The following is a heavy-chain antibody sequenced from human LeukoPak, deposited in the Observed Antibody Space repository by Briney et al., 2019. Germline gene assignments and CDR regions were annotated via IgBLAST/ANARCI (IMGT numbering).Heavy chain of an antibody. D-gene: IGHD6-19*01. CDR2: ISSSSSYI. CDR3: ARDSVPVAGQPHDY. CDR1: GFTFSSYS. Sequence: GGSLRLSCAASGFTFSSYSMNWVRQAPGKGLEWVSSISSSSSYIYYTDSVKGRFTISRDNAKNSLYLQMNSLRAEDTAVYYCARDSVPVAGQPHDYWGQGTLVTVSS. V-gene: IGHV3-21*04. J-gene: IGHJ4*02.